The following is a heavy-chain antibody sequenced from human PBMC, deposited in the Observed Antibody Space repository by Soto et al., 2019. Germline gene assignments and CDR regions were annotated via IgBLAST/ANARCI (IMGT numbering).Heavy chain of an antibody. CDR1: GYTFTGYY. J-gene: IGHJ4*02. CDR3: ARTYQLPTYYFDY. CDR2: INPSGGST. Sequence: ASVKVSCKASGYTFTGYYMHWVRQAPGQGLEWMGWINPSGGSTSYAQKFQGRVTMTRDTSTSTVYMELSSLRSEDTAVYYCARTYQLPTYYFDYWGQGTLVTVSS. D-gene: IGHD2-2*01. V-gene: IGHV1-46*03.